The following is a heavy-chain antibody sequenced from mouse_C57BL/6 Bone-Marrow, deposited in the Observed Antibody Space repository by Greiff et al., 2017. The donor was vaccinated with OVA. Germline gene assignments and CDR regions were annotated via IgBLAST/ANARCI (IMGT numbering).Heavy chain of an antibody. CDR3: ARSSTTVVVPDY. V-gene: IGHV1-62-3*01. D-gene: IGHD1-1*01. CDR1: GYTFTSYW. J-gene: IGHJ2*01. Sequence: VQLQESGAELVKPGASVKLSCKASGYTFTSYWMHWVKQRPGRGLEWIGRIDPNSGGTKYNEKFKSKATLTVDKSSSTAYMQLSSLTSEDSAVYYCARSSTTVVVPDYWGQGTTLTVSS. CDR2: IDPNSGGT.